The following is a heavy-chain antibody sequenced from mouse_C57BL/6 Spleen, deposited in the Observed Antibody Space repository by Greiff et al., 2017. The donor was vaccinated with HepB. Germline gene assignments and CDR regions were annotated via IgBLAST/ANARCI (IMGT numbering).Heavy chain of an antibody. V-gene: IGHV1-59*01. CDR3: ARDSSGSFDY. D-gene: IGHD3-2*02. CDR1: GYTLTSYW. CDR2: IDPSDSYT. Sequence: VQLQQPGAELVRPGTSVKLSCKASGYTLTSYWMHWVKQRPGQGLEWIGVIDPSDSYTNYNQKFKGKATLTVDTSSSTAYMQLSSLTSEDSAVYYCARDSSGSFDYWGQGTTLTVSS. J-gene: IGHJ2*01.